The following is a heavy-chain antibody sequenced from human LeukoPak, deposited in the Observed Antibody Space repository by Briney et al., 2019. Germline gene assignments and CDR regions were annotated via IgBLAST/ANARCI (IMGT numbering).Heavy chain of an antibody. CDR1: GFTFSSYS. CDR2: ISSSSSTI. CDR3: ASDRIVVVPVALDY. J-gene: IGHJ4*02. D-gene: IGHD2-2*01. V-gene: IGHV3-48*01. Sequence: GGSLRLSCAASGFTFSSYSMNWVRQAPGKGLEWVSYISSSSSTIYYADSVKGRITISRDNSKNTLYLQMNSLRAEDTAVYYCASDRIVVVPVALDYWGQGTLVTVSS.